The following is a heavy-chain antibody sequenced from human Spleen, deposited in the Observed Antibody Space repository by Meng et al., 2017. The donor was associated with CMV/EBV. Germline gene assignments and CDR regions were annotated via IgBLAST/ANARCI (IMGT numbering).Heavy chain of an antibody. CDR2: LNPNKGDT. CDR3: ARGRSRYSDFLGASYTADRFDL. D-gene: IGHD3-3*01. J-gene: IGHJ3*01. V-gene: IGHV1-8*02. Sequence: ASVKVSCKASRYTFTTHAVHWVRQATGQGLEWMGWLNPNKGDTGYASRFQGRITITRDTSTDTAYMELSSLRSEDTAVYYCARGRSRYSDFLGASYTADRFDLWGQGTMVTVSS. CDR1: RYTFTTHA.